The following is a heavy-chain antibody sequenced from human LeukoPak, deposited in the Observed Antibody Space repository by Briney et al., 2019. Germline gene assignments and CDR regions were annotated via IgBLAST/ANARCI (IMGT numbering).Heavy chain of an antibody. V-gene: IGHV3-20*04. CDR2: INWNGGST. CDR1: GFTFDDYG. Sequence: PGGSLRLSRAASGFTFDDYGMSWVRQAPGKGLEWVSGINWNGGSTGYADSVKGRFTISRDNAKNSPYLQMNSLRAEDTALYYCAREGSQWLGRENWFDPWGQGTLVTVSS. J-gene: IGHJ5*02. D-gene: IGHD6-19*01. CDR3: AREGSQWLGRENWFDP.